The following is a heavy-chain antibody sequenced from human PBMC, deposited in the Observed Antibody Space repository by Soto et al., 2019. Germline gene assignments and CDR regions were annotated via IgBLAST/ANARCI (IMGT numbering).Heavy chain of an antibody. CDR2: INPGGGST. J-gene: IGHJ3*02. D-gene: IGHD3-10*01. Sequence: QVQLVQSGAEVKKPGASMKVSCKASGYTFTSYYIHWVRQAPGQGLESMGGINPGGGSTTYAQKFHGRVTMTRYTSTGTVYMELSSLRSEDTAIYYCARARSLTIVRFFFYAAFNIWGQGTMVTVSS. V-gene: IGHV1-46*01. CDR1: GYTFTSYY. CDR3: ARARSLTIVRFFFYAAFNI.